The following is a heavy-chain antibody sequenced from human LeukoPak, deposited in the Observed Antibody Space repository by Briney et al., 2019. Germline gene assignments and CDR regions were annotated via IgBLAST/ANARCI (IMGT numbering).Heavy chain of an antibody. CDR3: ARGQQDSYYYYMDV. J-gene: IGHJ6*03. Sequence: GGSLRLSCATSQFKFNNYGMTWVRQAPGKGLEWVSGISWNSGNIDYADSVKGRFTISRDNAKNTLYLQMNSLRVEDTAVYYCARGQQDSYYYYMDVWGKGTTVTVSS. CDR2: ISWNSGNI. D-gene: IGHD6-13*01. CDR1: QFKFNNYG. V-gene: IGHV3-9*01.